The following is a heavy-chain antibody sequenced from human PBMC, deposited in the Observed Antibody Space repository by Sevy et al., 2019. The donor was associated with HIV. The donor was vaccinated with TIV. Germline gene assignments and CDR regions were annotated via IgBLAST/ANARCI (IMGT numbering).Heavy chain of an antibody. CDR1: GYTFTSYG. D-gene: IGHD1-1*01. CDR2: ISAYNGNT. CDR3: ARDSRLERRAHFDY. V-gene: IGHV1-18*01. J-gene: IGHJ4*02. Sequence: ASVKVSCKASGYTFTSYGISWVRQAPGQGLEWMGWISAYNGNTNYAQRLQGRVTMTTDTSTSTAYMELRSLRSDDTAVYYCARDSRLERRAHFDYWGQGTLVTVSS.